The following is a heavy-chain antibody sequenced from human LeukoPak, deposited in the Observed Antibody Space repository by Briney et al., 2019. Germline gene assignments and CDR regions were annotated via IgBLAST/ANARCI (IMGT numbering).Heavy chain of an antibody. D-gene: IGHD3-22*01. V-gene: IGHV3-43*01. J-gene: IGHJ4*02. CDR1: GFTLDDYT. Sequence: GGSRRLAWAAAGFTLDDYTMHWVRQAAGRGMEWVSLISWDGGSTYYADSVKGRFTISRDNSKHSLYLQMNSLRTEDTALYYCAKDMEGTLDSYDSSGFIDYWGQGTLVTVSS. CDR3: AKDMEGTLDSYDSSGFIDY. CDR2: ISWDGGST.